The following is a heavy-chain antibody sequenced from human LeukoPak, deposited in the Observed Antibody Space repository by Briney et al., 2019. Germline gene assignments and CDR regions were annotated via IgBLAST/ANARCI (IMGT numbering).Heavy chain of an antibody. CDR2: ISSSSDYI. Sequence: GGSLRLSCAASGFTFSSYSMNWVRQAPGKGLEWVSSISSSSDYINYADSVKGRFTISRDNAENTLYLQMNSLRVEDTAVYYCVRSAFHAGSGNYYDYWGQGTLVTVSS. CDR3: VRSAFHAGSGNYYDY. V-gene: IGHV3-21*01. J-gene: IGHJ4*02. D-gene: IGHD3-22*01. CDR1: GFTFSSYS.